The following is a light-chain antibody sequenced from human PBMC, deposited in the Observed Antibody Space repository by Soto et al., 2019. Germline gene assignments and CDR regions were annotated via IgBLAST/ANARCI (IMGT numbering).Light chain of an antibody. CDR3: ASHTSSSSYV. CDR1: NSDVGYYNY. CDR2: EVS. V-gene: IGLV2-14*01. Sequence: QSALTQPASVSGSPGQSITISCTGTNSDVGYYNYVSWYQQHPGKAPKLMVFEVSKRPSGVPDRFSGTKSGNTASLTISGLQAEDEADYYCASHTSSSSYVLGSGTKLTVL. J-gene: IGLJ6*01.